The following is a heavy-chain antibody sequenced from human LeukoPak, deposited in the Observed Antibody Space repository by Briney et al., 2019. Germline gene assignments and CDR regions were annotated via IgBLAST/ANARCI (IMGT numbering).Heavy chain of an antibody. V-gene: IGHV1-2*06. CDR3: ARGLAVGTYGLGF. D-gene: IGHD1/OR15-1a*01. CDR2: INPNSGGS. J-gene: IGHJ4*02. CDR1: GYTFTGYH. Sequence: ASVKVSCTASGYTFTGYHMHWVRQAPGRGLEWMGRINPNSGGSDYAQKFQGRVTMTRDTSISTAYMELISLRSDDTAVYYCARGLAVGTYGLGFWGQGTLVTVSS.